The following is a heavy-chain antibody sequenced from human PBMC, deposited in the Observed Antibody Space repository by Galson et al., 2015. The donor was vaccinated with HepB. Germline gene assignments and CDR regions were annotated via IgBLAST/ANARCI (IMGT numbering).Heavy chain of an antibody. D-gene: IGHD3-10*01. J-gene: IGHJ4*02. CDR3: ARVGGRHYGSGKTFDY. CDR2: MNPNSGNT. Sequence: SVKVSCKASGYTFTSYDINWVRQATGQGLEWMGWMNPNSGNTGYAQKFQGRVTMTRNTSISTAYMELSSLRSEDTAVYYCARVGGRHYGSGKTFDYWGQGTLVTVSS. CDR1: GYTFTSYD. V-gene: IGHV1-8*02.